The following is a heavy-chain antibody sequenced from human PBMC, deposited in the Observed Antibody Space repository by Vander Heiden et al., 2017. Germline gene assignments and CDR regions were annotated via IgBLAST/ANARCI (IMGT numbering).Heavy chain of an antibody. CDR1: GGTMGHYF. J-gene: IGHJ4*02. D-gene: IGHD3-22*01. Sequence: QVQLQESCPGLVRPSETLCLTCVVSGGTMGHYFWTWLRQPAGKALEWLGRIYTGGSTNYNPSLKSRVTMSVATSKNQFSLKLTSVTAADTAVYYCVGNYYDSRGYYFIDSWGQGTLVTVS. CDR3: VGNYYDSRGYYFIDS. V-gene: IGHV4-4*07. CDR2: IYTGGST.